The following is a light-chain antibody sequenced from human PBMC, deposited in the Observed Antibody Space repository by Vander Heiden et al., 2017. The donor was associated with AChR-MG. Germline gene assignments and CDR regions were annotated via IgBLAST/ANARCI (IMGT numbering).Light chain of an antibody. V-gene: IGKV1-39*01. Sequence: DVQMTQSPSSLSASVGDRVTITCRASESIRSYLNWYQQKPGKAPKLLIYATSTLLSGVPSRFSGSGSETDFTLTISSLQPEDFATYYCQQSVSSPRTFGQGTKVEIK. CDR2: ATS. J-gene: IGKJ1*01. CDR3: QQSVSSPRT. CDR1: ESIRSY.